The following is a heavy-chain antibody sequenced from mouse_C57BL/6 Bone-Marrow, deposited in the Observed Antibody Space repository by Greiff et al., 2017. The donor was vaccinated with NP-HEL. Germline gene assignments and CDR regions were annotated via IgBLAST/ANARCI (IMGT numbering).Heavy chain of an antibody. D-gene: IGHD6-2*01. V-gene: IGHV1-69*01. CDR2: IDPSDSYT. Sequence: QVHVKQPGAELVMPGASVKLSCKASGYTFTSYWMHWVKQRPGQGLEWIGEIDPSDSYTNYNQKFKGKSTLTVDKSSSTAYMQLSSLTSEDSAVYYCARESKDYWGQGTTLTVSS. CDR3: ARESKDY. CDR1: GYTFTSYW. J-gene: IGHJ2*01.